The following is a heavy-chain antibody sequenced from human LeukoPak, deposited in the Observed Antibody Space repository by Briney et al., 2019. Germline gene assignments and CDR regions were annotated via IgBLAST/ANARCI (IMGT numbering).Heavy chain of an antibody. CDR1: GGSISSNS. CDR3: ARGSEQWLTYFDY. D-gene: IGHD6-19*01. CDR2: IYTSGNP. V-gene: IGHV4-4*07. Sequence: SETLSLTCTVSGGSISSNSWSWIRQPAGKGLEWIGHIYTSGNPNYNPSLRSRVTMSVDTSKNQISLKLSSVTAADSAVYYCARGSEQWLTYFDYWGQGTLVTVSS. J-gene: IGHJ4*02.